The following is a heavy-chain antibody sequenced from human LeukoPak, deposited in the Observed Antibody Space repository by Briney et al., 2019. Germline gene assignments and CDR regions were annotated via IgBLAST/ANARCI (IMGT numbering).Heavy chain of an antibody. Sequence: SETLTLTCAVYGGSFSGYYWSWIRQPPGKGLEWIGEINHSGSTNYNPSLKSRVTISVDTSKIQFSLKLSSVTAADTAVYYCARGPMYDFWSGYPSGEFDPWGQGTLVTVSS. CDR1: GGSFSGYY. J-gene: IGHJ5*02. D-gene: IGHD3-3*01. CDR3: ARGPMYDFWSGYPSGEFDP. CDR2: INHSGST. V-gene: IGHV4-34*01.